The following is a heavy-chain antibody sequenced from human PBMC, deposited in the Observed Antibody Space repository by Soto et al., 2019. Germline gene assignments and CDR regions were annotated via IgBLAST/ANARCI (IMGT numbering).Heavy chain of an antibody. CDR1: GFTFSNYA. CDR3: AKDLNGSGRFTSYYHYGTDV. CDR2: ISGSGRNT. V-gene: IGHV3-23*01. J-gene: IGHJ6*02. Sequence: EVQMLESGGGLVHPGGSLRLSCAASGFTFSNYAMNWVRQAPGKGLEWVSSISGSGRNTYYADSVKGRLTISRDSSKNTLYMQSTSLRVEDTGVYYCAKDLNGSGRFTSYYHYGTDVWGQGTTVTVSS. D-gene: IGHD3-10*01.